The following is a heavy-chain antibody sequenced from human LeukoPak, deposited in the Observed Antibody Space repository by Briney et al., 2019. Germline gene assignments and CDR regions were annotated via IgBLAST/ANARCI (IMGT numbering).Heavy chain of an antibody. CDR1: GFTFSSSA. D-gene: IGHD5-18*01. V-gene: IGHV3-23*01. CDR3: ANGYNYGLDY. Sequence: GGSLRLSCAAPGFTFSSSAMSWVRQAPGKGLKWVAGISTSGGSTYYSDSVKGRFTISRDNSKNTLYLQMNSLRAEDTAVYYCANGYNYGLDYWGQGTLVTVSS. J-gene: IGHJ4*02. CDR2: ISTSGGST.